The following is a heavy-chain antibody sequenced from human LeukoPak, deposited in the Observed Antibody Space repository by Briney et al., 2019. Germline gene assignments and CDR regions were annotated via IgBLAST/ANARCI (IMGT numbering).Heavy chain of an antibody. CDR1: GDSISNYY. D-gene: IGHD3-22*01. CDR3: VTYYYGSSAPKRNY. Sequence: SEILSLTCTVSGDSISNYYWSWIRQPPGKGLEWIGYIYYSGSTNYNPSLKSRVTISVDTSKNQFSLKLSSVTAADTAVYYCVTYYYGSSAPKRNYWGQGILVTVSS. V-gene: IGHV4-59*12. CDR2: IYYSGST. J-gene: IGHJ4*02.